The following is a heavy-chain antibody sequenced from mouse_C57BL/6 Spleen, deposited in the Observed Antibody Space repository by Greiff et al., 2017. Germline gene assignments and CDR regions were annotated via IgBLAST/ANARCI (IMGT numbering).Heavy chain of an antibody. Sequence: QVQLQQPGAELVKPGASVKLSCKASGYTFTSYWMQWVKQRPGQGLEWIGENDPSDSYTNYNQKFKGKATLTVDTSSSTAYMQLSSLTSEDSAVYYCARSDWFAYWGQGTLVTVSA. V-gene: IGHV1-50*01. CDR2: NDPSDSYT. J-gene: IGHJ3*01. CDR1: GYTFTSYW. CDR3: ARSDWFAY.